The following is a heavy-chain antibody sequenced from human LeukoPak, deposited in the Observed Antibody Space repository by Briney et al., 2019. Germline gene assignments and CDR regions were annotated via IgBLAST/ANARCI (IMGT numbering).Heavy chain of an antibody. V-gene: IGHV3-49*04. CDR1: GFTFGDYA. CDR3: TRDLGYSSSWAISDAFDI. Sequence: GGSLRLSCTASGFTFGDYAMSWVPQAPGKGLEWVGFIRSKAYGGTTEYAASVKGRFTISRDDSKSIAYLQMNSLKTEDTAVYYCTRDLGYSSSWAISDAFDIWGQGTMVTVSS. J-gene: IGHJ3*02. CDR2: IRSKAYGGTT. D-gene: IGHD6-13*01.